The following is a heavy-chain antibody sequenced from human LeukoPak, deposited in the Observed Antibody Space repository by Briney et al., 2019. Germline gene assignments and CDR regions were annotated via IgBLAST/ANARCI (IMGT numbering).Heavy chain of an antibody. D-gene: IGHD3-22*01. Sequence: ASVKVSCKASGYTFTSYGISWVRQAPGQGLEWMGWVSGYKGNTKYAQKFQGRVTMTTDTSTSTAYMELRSLRSDDTAVYFCGNYDSRGKFDYWGQGTLVTVSS. CDR3: GNYDSRGKFDY. J-gene: IGHJ4*02. V-gene: IGHV1-18*01. CDR1: GYTFTSYG. CDR2: VSGYKGNT.